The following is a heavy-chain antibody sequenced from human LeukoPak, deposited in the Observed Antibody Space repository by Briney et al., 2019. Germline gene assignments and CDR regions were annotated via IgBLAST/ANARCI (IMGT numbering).Heavy chain of an antibody. J-gene: IGHJ4*02. D-gene: IGHD2-15*01. V-gene: IGHV3-49*04. CDR2: GRAKAYGATK. Sequence: PGGSLRLSCSASGFTFGDFAMTWVRRAPGKGLEWVGIGRAKAYGATKEYAASVKGRFTISRDDSKSVAYLQMDNLKTEDTGIYYCTRGSGRFEYWGQGTRATVSS. CDR3: TRGSGRFEY. CDR1: GFTFGDFA.